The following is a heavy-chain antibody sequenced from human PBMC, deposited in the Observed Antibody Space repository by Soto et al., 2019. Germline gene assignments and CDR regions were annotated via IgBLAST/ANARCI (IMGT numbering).Heavy chain of an antibody. CDR1: GFTFSNYW. D-gene: IGHD2-2*01. V-gene: IGHV3-7*05. CDR2: IKQDGSEK. CDR3: ARGRYQLLWGDY. Sequence: PGGSLRLSCAASGFTFSNYWLNWVRQAPGKGLEWVANIKQDGSEKYYVDSVKGRFTISRDNARNSLYLQMDSLRAEDTAVYYCARGRYQLLWGDYWGQGALVTVSS. J-gene: IGHJ4*02.